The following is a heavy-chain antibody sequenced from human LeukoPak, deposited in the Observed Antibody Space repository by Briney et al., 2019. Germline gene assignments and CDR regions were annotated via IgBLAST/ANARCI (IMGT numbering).Heavy chain of an antibody. D-gene: IGHD5-12*01. CDR2: ISRSSSTI. CDR3: ARYYSGYGGVFDY. V-gene: IGHV3-48*04. Sequence: GGSLRLSCAASGFTFSRYSMNWVRQAPGKGLEWVSYISRSSSTIHYADSVKGRFTISRDNAKNSLYLQMNSLRAEDTAVYYCARYYSGYGGVFDYWGQGTLVTVSS. J-gene: IGHJ4*02. CDR1: GFTFSRYS.